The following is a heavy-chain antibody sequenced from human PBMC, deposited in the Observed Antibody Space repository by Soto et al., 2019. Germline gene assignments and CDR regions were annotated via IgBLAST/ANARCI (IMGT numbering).Heavy chain of an antibody. CDR3: ARGGNYDFWSGYFGGDYYYGMDV. Sequence: GGSLRLSCAASGFTFSDYYMSWIRQAPGKGLEWVSYISSGSTIYYADSVKGRFTISRDNAKNSLYLQMNSLRAEDTAVYYCARGGNYDFWSGYFGGDYYYGMDVWGQGTTVTVSS. J-gene: IGHJ6*02. CDR2: ISSGSTI. D-gene: IGHD3-3*01. CDR1: GFTFSDYY. V-gene: IGHV3-11*01.